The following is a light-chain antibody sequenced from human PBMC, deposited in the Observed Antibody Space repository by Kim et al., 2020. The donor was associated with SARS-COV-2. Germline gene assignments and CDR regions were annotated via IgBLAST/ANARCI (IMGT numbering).Light chain of an antibody. J-gene: IGLJ3*02. V-gene: IGLV2-14*01. CDR2: DVS. CDR1: SSDVGNDNY. Sequence: QSALTQPASVSGSPGQSITISCTGTSSDVGNDNYVSWYQQHPGKAPKLLVHDVSERPSGVSNRFSGSKSGNTASLTISGLQAEDEADYYCSSFTTRDTWVFGGGTKLTVL. CDR3: SSFTTRDTWV.